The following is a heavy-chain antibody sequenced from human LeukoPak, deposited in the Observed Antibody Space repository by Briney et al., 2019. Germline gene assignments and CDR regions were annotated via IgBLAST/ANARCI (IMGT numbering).Heavy chain of an antibody. CDR1: GDSVFSNSAA. CDR3: ARARIDSGYDLLGYYYYGMDV. Sequence: SQTLSLTCAISGDSVFSNSAAWNWIRQSPSGGLEWLGRTYYRSKWYNDYAVSVKSRITINPDTSKNRFSLQLKSVTPEDTAVYYCARARIDSGYDLLGYYYYGMDVWGQGTTVTVS. V-gene: IGHV6-1*01. D-gene: IGHD5-12*01. J-gene: IGHJ6*02. CDR2: TYYRSKWYN.